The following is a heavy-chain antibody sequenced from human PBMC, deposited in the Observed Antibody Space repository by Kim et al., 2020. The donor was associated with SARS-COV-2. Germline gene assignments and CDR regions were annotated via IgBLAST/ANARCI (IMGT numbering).Heavy chain of an antibody. CDR3: ARRSSTVAGAYGFDI. D-gene: IGHD6-19*01. CDR1: GYSFSNYW. J-gene: IGHJ3*02. CDR2: IYPGDSDT. V-gene: IGHV5-51*01. Sequence: GESLKISCKGSGYSFSNYWIGWARQMPGKGPEWMGIIYPGDSDTRYSPSFQGQVIISADKSISTAYLQWSSLKASDSAIDYCARRSSTVAGAYGFDIWGQGTMIIVSS.